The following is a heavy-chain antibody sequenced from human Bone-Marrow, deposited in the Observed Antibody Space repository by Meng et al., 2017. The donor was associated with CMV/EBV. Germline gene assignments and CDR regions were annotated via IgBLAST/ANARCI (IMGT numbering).Heavy chain of an antibody. D-gene: IGHD3-10*01. V-gene: IGHV3-7*01. Sequence: GESLKISCVVSEFTFSSHWMTWVRQAPGKGLEWLANINPDATVRNYLDSVKGRFTISRDNSKNSVYLQMNSLRADDTAVYYCARDPHFGALEHWGQGTLVTVSS. CDR1: EFTFSSHW. CDR2: INPDATVR. J-gene: IGHJ4*02. CDR3: ARDPHFGALEH.